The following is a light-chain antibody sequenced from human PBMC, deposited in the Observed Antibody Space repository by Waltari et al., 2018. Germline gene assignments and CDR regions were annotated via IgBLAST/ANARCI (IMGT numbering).Light chain of an antibody. Sequence: TVVTQESSLSVSPGETVTLTCGLNSGSVSTSNYPSWYQQTPGQTPRTLIYNTNIRPSGGPGRFSGSILGNKGVLTITGAQADDESDYFCMVYMGDGISVFGSGTKLTVL. J-gene: IGLJ6*01. V-gene: IGLV8-61*01. CDR3: MVYMGDGISV. CDR1: SGSVSTSNY. CDR2: NTN.